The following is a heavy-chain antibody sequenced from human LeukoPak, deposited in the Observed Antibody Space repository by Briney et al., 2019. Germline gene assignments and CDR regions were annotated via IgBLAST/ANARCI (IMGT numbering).Heavy chain of an antibody. CDR2: ISYDGSNK. J-gene: IGHJ4*02. Sequence: PGGSLRLSCAASGFTFDDYAMHWVRQAPGKGLEWVAVISYDGSNKYYADSVKGRFTISRDNAKNSLYLQMNSLRAEDTAVYYCAKMVGQWGQGTLVTVSS. CDR1: GFTFDDYA. D-gene: IGHD2-15*01. CDR3: AKMVGQ. V-gene: IGHV3-30*18.